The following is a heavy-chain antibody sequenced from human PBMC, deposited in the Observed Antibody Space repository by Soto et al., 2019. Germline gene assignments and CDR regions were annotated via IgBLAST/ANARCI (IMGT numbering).Heavy chain of an antibody. Sequence: SVKVSCKASGGTFSSYAISWVRQAPGQGLEWMGGIIPIFGTANYAQKFQGRVTITADESTSTAYMELSSLRSEDTAVYYCARSRITIFGVVNRSNWFDPWGQGTLVTVSS. J-gene: IGHJ5*02. CDR3: ARSRITIFGVVNRSNWFDP. D-gene: IGHD3-3*01. V-gene: IGHV1-69*13. CDR2: IIPIFGTA. CDR1: GGTFSSYA.